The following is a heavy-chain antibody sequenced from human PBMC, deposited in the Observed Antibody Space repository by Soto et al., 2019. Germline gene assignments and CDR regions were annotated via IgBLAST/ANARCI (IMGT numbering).Heavy chain of an antibody. CDR1: GYSFATHS. Sequence: QVQLVQSGAEVKKPGASVKVSCKASGYSFATHSFSWVRQAPGQGLEWMGWISAYNGNTNYAQKFQGRVTITADESTSTAYMELSSLRSEDTAVYYCASVMSSFAGVYYFDYWGQGTLVTVSS. CDR2: ISAYNGNT. V-gene: IGHV1-18*01. J-gene: IGHJ4*02. CDR3: ASVMSSFAGVYYFDY. D-gene: IGHD2-21*01.